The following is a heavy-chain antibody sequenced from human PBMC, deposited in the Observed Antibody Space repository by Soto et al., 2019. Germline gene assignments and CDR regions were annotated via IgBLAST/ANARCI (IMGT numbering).Heavy chain of an antibody. V-gene: IGHV1-2*02. CDR1: GYMFTGFY. CDR3: AAAAIPVAGRHPDF. Sequence: QVPLVQSGAEVKRPGASVKVSCKASGYMFTGFYLHWVRQAPGQGLEWMGWINPNNGVTTYAKNFRGRVTMTRDSSISTAYMELSSLRSDDTAVYFCAAAAIPVAGRHPDFWGQGTVVTVS. D-gene: IGHD6-19*01. J-gene: IGHJ4*02. CDR2: INPNNGVT.